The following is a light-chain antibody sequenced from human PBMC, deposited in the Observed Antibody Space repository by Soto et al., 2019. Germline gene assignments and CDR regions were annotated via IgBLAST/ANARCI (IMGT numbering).Light chain of an antibody. Sequence: QSVLTQPPSASGSPGQSVTISCTGTSSDVGGYNYVSWYRQHPGKAPQLIIYDVNKRHSGVPDRFSGSKSGNTASLTVSGLQAEDEDDYFCNSYGGTNNYVVFGGGTQLTVL. CDR2: DVN. CDR3: NSYGGTNNYVV. CDR1: SSDVGGYNY. V-gene: IGLV2-8*01. J-gene: IGLJ2*01.